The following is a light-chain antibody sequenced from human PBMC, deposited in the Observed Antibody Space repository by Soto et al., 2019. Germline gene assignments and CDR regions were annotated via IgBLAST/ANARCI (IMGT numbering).Light chain of an antibody. CDR2: DAS. CDR1: QSVSSY. CDR3: QQRSNWPT. Sequence: ERVLTHSPATLSLSPGERATLSCRASQSVSSYLAWYQQKPGQAPRLLIYDASNRATGIPARFSGSGSGTNFTLTISSLEPEDFAVYYCQQRSNWPTFGQGTRLEIK. V-gene: IGKV3-11*01. J-gene: IGKJ5*01.